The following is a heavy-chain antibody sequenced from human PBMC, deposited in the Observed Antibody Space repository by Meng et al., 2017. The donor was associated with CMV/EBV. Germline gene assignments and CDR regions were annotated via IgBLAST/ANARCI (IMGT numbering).Heavy chain of an antibody. D-gene: IGHD4-17*01. Sequence: GGSLRLSCAASGFTFSDYYMSWIRQSPGKGLEWVSYISSSGSTIYYADSVKGRFTISRDNAKNSLYLQMNSLRAEDTAVYYCARVTVFYYYGMDVWGQGTTVTVSS. CDR2: ISSSGSTI. CDR1: GFTFSDYY. V-gene: IGHV3-11*04. CDR3: ARVTVFYYYGMDV. J-gene: IGHJ6*02.